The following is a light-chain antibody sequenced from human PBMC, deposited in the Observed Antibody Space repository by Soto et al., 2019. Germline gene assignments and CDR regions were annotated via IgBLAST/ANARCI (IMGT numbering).Light chain of an antibody. Sequence: DIQMTQSPSTLSASVGDRVTITCRASQSISTWLAWYQQKPGKAPKLLIYYASRLESGVPQRFSGSGSGTEFTLTISSLQPDYFATYYCQQYNSYSQFTFGPETKVYI. CDR1: QSISTW. CDR3: QQYNSYSQFT. J-gene: IGKJ3*01. V-gene: IGKV1-5*01. CDR2: YAS.